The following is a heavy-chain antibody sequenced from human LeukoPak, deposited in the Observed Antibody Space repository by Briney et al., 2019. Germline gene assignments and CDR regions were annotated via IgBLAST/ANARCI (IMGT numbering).Heavy chain of an antibody. CDR3: ARDSHITIFIYYYYYMDV. CDR2: IKQDGSEK. V-gene: IGHV3-7*01. D-gene: IGHD3-3*01. J-gene: IGHJ6*03. CDR1: GFTFSSYW. Sequence: GGSLRLSCAASGFTFSSYWMSWVRQAPGKGLEWVANIKQDGSEKYYVDSVKGRFTISRDNAKNSLYLQMNSLRAEDTAVYYCARDSHITIFIYYYYYMDVWGKGTTVTVSS.